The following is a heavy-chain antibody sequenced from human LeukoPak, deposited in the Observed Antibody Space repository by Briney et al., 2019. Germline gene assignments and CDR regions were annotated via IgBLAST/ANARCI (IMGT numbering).Heavy chain of an antibody. CDR1: EFAFSTYN. D-gene: IGHD2-15*01. CDR2: ISTGSSTT. V-gene: IGHV3-48*02. CDR3: ARRRGAYCSGGSCYDSAFDI. J-gene: IGHJ3*02. Sequence: PGGSLRLSCAASEFAFSTYNMNWVRQAPGKGLEWVSYISTGSSTTYYADSVKGRFTISRDNVENSLYLQMNSLRDEDTAVYYCARRRGAYCSGGSCYDSAFDIWGQGTMVTVSS.